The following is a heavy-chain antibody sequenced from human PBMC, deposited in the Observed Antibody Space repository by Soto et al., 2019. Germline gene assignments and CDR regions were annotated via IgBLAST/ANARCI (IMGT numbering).Heavy chain of an antibody. J-gene: IGHJ6*02. CDR1: GGTFSSYA. CDR2: IIPIFGTA. D-gene: IGHD2-21*02. Sequence: QVQLVQSGAEVKKPGSSVKVSCKASGGTFSSYAISWVRQAPGQGLEWMGGIIPIFGTANYAQKFQGRVTITADESTSAAYLELSSLRSEDTAVYYCARRGYCGGDCYNSYYYGMDVWGQGTTVTVSS. V-gene: IGHV1-69*01. CDR3: ARRGYCGGDCYNSYYYGMDV.